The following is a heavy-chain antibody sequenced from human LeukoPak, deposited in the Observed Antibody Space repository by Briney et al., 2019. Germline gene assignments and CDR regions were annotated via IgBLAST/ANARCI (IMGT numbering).Heavy chain of an antibody. CDR2: IYYSGST. CDR3: ARGHLYSYGYWYFDL. CDR1: GGSISSYY. J-gene: IGHJ2*01. V-gene: IGHV4-59*12. Sequence: PSETLSLTCTVSGGSISSYYWSWIRQPPGKGLEWIGYIYYSGSTNYNPSLKSRVTISVDTSKNQFSLKLSSVTAADTAVYYCARGHLYSYGYWYFDLWGRGTLVTVSS. D-gene: IGHD5-18*01.